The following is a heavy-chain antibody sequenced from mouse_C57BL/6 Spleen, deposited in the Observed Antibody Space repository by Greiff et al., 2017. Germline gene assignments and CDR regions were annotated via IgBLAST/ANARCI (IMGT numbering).Heavy chain of an antibody. CDR3: ARDYYGYDGFAY. Sequence: EVQLVESGGGLVKPGGSLKLSCAASGFTFSDYGMHWVRQAPEKGLEWVAYISSGSSTIYYAYTVKGRFTISRDNAKNTLFLQMTSLRSEDTAIYYCARDYYGYDGFAYWGQGTLVTVSA. CDR2: ISSGSSTI. D-gene: IGHD2-2*01. J-gene: IGHJ3*01. V-gene: IGHV5-17*01. CDR1: GFTFSDYG.